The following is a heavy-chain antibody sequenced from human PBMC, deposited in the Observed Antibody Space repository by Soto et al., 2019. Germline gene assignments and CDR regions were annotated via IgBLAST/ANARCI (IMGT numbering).Heavy chain of an antibody. CDR1: GFTFSSYS. D-gene: IGHD4-17*01. V-gene: IGHV3-48*02. J-gene: IGHJ6*02. Sequence: GGSLRLSCAASGFTFSSYSINWVRQAPWKGLEWVSYISSSSITIYYADSVKGRFTISRDNAKDSLYLQMNSLRDEDTAVYYCAREVRGVTTPHYYYGMDVWGQGTTVTVSS. CDR3: AREVRGVTTPHYYYGMDV. CDR2: ISSSSITI.